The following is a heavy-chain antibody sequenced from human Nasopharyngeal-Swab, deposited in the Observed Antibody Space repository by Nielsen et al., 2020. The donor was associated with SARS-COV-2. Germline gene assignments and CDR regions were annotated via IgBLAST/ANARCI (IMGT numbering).Heavy chain of an antibody. CDR1: GYTFTNYG. CDR2: IRTYNGDT. D-gene: IGHD1-26*01. Sequence: ASVKVSCKASGYTFTNYGITWVRQAPGQGLEWMAWIRTYNGDTRYAQNFQGRITVTTDTSTTTAYMEVRGLRSDDTAVYYCARVPVYSGTYYAFDIWGQGTMVSVPS. J-gene: IGHJ3*02. CDR3: ARVPVYSGTYYAFDI. V-gene: IGHV1-18*01.